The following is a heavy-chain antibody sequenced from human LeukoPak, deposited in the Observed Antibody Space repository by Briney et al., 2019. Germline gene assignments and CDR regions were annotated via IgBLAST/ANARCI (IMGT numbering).Heavy chain of an antibody. J-gene: IGHJ1*01. CDR1: GFTFSTYC. Sequence: GGSLRLSCAASGFTFSTYCMHWVRQAPRKGLLWVSRIKSDGSTNYADSVKGRFTISRDNANNTLSLQMNSLRPEDTGVYYCARAPSEIGGYYPEYFRHWGQGTLVTVSS. CDR2: IKSDGST. D-gene: IGHD3-22*01. V-gene: IGHV3-74*01. CDR3: ARAPSEIGGYYPEYFRH.